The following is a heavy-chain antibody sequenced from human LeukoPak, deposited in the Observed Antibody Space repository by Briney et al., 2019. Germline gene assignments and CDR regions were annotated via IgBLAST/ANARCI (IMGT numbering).Heavy chain of an antibody. CDR1: GFNFSSYW. CDR3: ARDKYGGNSNAFDI. CDR2: INSDGSSI. J-gene: IGHJ3*02. D-gene: IGHD4-23*01. V-gene: IGHV3-74*01. Sequence: GGSLRLSCVASGFNFSSYWMHWVRQAPGKEPVWVSRINSDGSSIRYANSVKGRFTISRDNAKNTLYLQMNSLRAEDTAVYYCARDKYGGNSNAFDIWGQGTLVTVSS.